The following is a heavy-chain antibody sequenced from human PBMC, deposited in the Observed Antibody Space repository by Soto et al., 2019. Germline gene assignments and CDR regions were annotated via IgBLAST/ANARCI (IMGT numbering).Heavy chain of an antibody. CDR3: ATMATFGSLNWFDP. CDR2: VNPGSGDT. CDR1: GYTFTNNV. J-gene: IGHJ5*02. D-gene: IGHD3-10*01. Sequence: ASVKGSCKASGYTFTNNVVSRGRQATGQGVEWMGWVNPGSGDTGYAQKFQGRVTMTRDISIATAYMELSSLRSDDTAIYYCATMATFGSLNWFDPWGQGTLVTVSS. V-gene: IGHV1-8*01.